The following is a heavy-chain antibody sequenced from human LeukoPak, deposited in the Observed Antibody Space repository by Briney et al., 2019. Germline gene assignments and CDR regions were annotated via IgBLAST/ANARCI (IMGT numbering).Heavy chain of an antibody. CDR3: AMHTWDY. Sequence: GGSLRLSCAVSGFIVTTNYMAWVRQAPGRGLEWVSVIYSDGNTYYAGSVKGRFTISRDNSKNTVYLQMNSLRVDDTAVYYCAMHTWDYWGQGTLVTVSS. J-gene: IGHJ4*02. CDR1: GFIVTTNY. CDR2: IYSDGNT. V-gene: IGHV3-66*01.